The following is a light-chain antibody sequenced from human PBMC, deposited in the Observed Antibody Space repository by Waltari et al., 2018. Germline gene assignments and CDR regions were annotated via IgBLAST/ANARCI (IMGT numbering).Light chain of an antibody. Sequence: DIVLTQSPATLSLSPGEGATLSCRASQSIHNYLAWYQQKPGQAPRLLIYDTSNRATGISARFSGSGFGTDFTLTISSLEPEDFAVYYCQQRRNWPLTFGGGTKVEIK. V-gene: IGKV3-11*01. CDR3: QQRRNWPLT. J-gene: IGKJ4*01. CDR1: QSIHNY. CDR2: DTS.